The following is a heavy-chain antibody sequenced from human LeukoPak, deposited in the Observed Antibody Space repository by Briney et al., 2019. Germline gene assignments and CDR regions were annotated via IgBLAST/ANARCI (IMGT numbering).Heavy chain of an antibody. V-gene: IGHV3-53*01. D-gene: IGHD2-8*01. CDR1: GDSISSYN. CDR3: ATGGRSGMAFDF. J-gene: IGHJ4*02. CDR2: IYGGGNT. Sequence: ETLSLTCTVSGDSISSYNWNWIRQSPGKGLQWISFIYGGGNTLYADSVRDRFSISRDNSKSTLYLQMSSLRVEDTAVYYCATGGRSGMAFDFWGQGTLVTVSS.